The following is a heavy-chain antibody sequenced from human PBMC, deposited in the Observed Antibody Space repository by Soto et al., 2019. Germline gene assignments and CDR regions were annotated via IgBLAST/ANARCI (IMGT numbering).Heavy chain of an antibody. CDR3: ATLPGITMIVAAWYFDL. D-gene: IGHD3-22*01. J-gene: IGHJ2*01. V-gene: IGHV4-39*01. CDR1: GGSISSSSYY. CDR2: IYYSGST. Sequence: SETLSLTCTVSGGSISSSSYYWGWIRQPPGKGLEWIGSIYYSGSTYYNPSLKSRVTISVDTSKNQFSLKLSSVTAADTAVYYCATLPGITMIVAAWYFDLWGRGTLVTVS.